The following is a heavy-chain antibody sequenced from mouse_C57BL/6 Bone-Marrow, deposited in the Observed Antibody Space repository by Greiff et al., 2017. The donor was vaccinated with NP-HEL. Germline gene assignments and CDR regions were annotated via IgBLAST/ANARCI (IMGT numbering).Heavy chain of an antibody. Sequence: VQLVESGAELVKPGASVKMSCKASGYTFTTYPIEWMKQNHGKSLEWIGNFHPYNDDTKYNEKFKGKATLTVEKSSSTVYLELSRLTSDDSAVYYCARGIYYGSSAWFAYWGQGTLVTVSA. D-gene: IGHD1-1*01. V-gene: IGHV1-47*01. CDR3: ARGIYYGSSAWFAY. CDR1: GYTFTTYP. J-gene: IGHJ3*01. CDR2: FHPYNDDT.